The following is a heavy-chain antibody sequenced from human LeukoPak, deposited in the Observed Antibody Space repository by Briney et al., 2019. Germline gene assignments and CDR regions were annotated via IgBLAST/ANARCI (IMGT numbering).Heavy chain of an antibody. V-gene: IGHV3-48*01. J-gene: IGHJ4*02. CDR2: IGSSGSNI. CDR3: ARDITAASGVFDY. Sequence: GGSLRLSCAAAGFSFSTYAMSWVRQAPGKGLEWVSYIGSSGSNIYYADSVKGRFTISRDNAKNSLYLQVNSLRAEDTAVYYCARDITAASGVFDYWGQGTLVTVSS. CDR1: GFSFSTYA. D-gene: IGHD6-13*01.